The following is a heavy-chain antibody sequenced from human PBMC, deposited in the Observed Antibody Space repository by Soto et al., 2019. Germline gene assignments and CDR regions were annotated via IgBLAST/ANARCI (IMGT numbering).Heavy chain of an antibody. CDR2: INPNSGGT. Sequence: ASVKVSCKASGYTFTGYYMHWVRQAPGQGLEWMGWINPNSGGTNYAQKFQGWVTMTRDTSISTAYMELSRLRSDDTAVYYCARSTHYYYIMDVWGKGTTVTVSS. CDR1: GYTFTGYY. V-gene: IGHV1-2*04. J-gene: IGHJ6*04. CDR3: ARSTHYYYIMDV.